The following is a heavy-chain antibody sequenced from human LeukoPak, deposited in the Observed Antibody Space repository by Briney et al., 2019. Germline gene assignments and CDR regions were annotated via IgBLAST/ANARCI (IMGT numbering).Heavy chain of an antibody. CDR2: IYYSGST. CDR3: ARDLSGYYDSSGLGYYYYYHGMDV. D-gene: IGHD3-22*01. Sequence: SETLSLTCTVSGGSISNYYWSWIRQPPGKGLEWIGYIYYSGSTNYNSSLKSRVTISVDTSKNQFSLKLSSVTAADTAVYYCARDLSGYYDSSGLGYYYYYHGMDVWGQGTTVTVSS. J-gene: IGHJ6*02. CDR1: GGSISNYY. V-gene: IGHV4-59*01.